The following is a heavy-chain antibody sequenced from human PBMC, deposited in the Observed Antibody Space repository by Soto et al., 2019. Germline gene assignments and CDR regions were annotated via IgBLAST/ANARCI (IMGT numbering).Heavy chain of an antibody. CDR1: VFTFSSYG. J-gene: IGHJ6*02. V-gene: IGHV3-30*18. Sequence: WWSLRLSCSASVFTFSSYGMHWVRQAPGKGLEWVAVISYDGSNKYYADSVKGRFTISRDNSKNTLYLQMNSLRAEDTAVYYCAKDSLVAYYYYGMDVWGQGTTVTVSS. CDR3: AKDSLVAYYYYGMDV. CDR2: ISYDGSNK. D-gene: IGHD2-15*01.